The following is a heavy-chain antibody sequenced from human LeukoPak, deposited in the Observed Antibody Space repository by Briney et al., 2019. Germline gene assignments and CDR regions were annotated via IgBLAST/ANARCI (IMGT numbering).Heavy chain of an antibody. CDR1: RYTFTGYY. D-gene: IGHD1-26*01. CDR3: ARCLVGTQPGDVFDI. J-gene: IGHJ3*02. V-gene: IGHV1-2*02. Sequence: ASVKVSCKASRYTFTGYYMHWVRQAPGQGLEWMGWINPNSGGTNYAQKFQGRVTMTRDTSISTAYMELSRLRSDDTAVYYCARCLVGTQPGDVFDIWGQGTMVTVSS. CDR2: INPNSGGT.